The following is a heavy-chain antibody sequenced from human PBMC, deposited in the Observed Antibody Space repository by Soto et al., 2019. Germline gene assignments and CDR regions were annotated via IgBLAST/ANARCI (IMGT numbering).Heavy chain of an antibody. CDR1: GFTFSSYA. D-gene: IGHD3-10*01. CDR2: ISGSGGST. CDR3: AKSTVRGVIGVGDWFDP. Sequence: EVQLLESGGGLVQPGGSLRLSCAASGFTFSSYAMSWVRQAPGKGLEWVSAISGSGGSTYYADSVKGRFTISRDNSKNTLYLQMNSLRAEDTAVYYCAKSTVRGVIGVGDWFDPWGQGTLVTVSS. V-gene: IGHV3-23*01. J-gene: IGHJ5*02.